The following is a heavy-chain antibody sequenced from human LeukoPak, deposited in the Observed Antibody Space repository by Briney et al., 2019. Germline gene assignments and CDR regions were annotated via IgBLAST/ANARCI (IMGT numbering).Heavy chain of an antibody. Sequence: PGGSLRLSCAASGFTFSSYGMHWVRQAPGKGLEWVAFIRYDGSNKYYADSVKGRFTISRDNSKNTLYLQMNSLRAEDTAVYYCAKEGLHYGSGSYYSNWFDPWGQGTPVTVSS. CDR3: AKEGLHYGSGSYYSNWFDP. J-gene: IGHJ5*02. V-gene: IGHV3-30*02. D-gene: IGHD3-10*01. CDR2: IRYDGSNK. CDR1: GFTFSSYG.